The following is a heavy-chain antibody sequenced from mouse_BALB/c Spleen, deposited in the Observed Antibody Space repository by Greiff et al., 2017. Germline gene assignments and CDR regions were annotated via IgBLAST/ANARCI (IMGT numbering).Heavy chain of an antibody. CDR1: GFAFSSYD. Sequence: EVHLVESGGGLVKPGGSLKLSCAASGFAFSSYDMSWVRQTPEKRLEWVAYISSGGGSTYYPDTVKGRFTISRDNAKHTLYLQMSSLKSEDTAMYYCARRSGYYYAMDYRGQGTSVTVSS. J-gene: IGHJ4*01. V-gene: IGHV5-12-1*01. CDR3: ARRSGYYYAMDY. CDR2: ISSGGGST. D-gene: IGHD4-1*01.